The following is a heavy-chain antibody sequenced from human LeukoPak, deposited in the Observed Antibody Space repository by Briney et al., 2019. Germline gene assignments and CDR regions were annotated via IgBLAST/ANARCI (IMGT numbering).Heavy chain of an antibody. CDR2: ISGSGGST. V-gene: IGHV3-23*01. J-gene: IGHJ6*02. Sequence: GGSLRLSCAASGFTFSSYAMSWVRQAPGKGLEWVSAISGSGGSTYYADSVKGRSTISRDNSKNTLYLQMNSLRAEDTAVYYCAKAAGGGSVVSYGMDVWGQGTTVTVSS. CDR1: GFTFSSYA. CDR3: AKAAGGGSVVSYGMDV. D-gene: IGHD2-21*01.